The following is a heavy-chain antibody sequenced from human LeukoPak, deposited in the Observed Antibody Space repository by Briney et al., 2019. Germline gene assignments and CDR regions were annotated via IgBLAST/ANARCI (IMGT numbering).Heavy chain of an antibody. J-gene: IGHJ4*02. V-gene: IGHV3-23*01. CDR2: FSGSGGTT. Sequence: GGSLRLSCAASGSTFSSYGMSWVRQAPGKGLEWVSSFSGSGGTTYYADSVKGRFTISRDNSKNTLYLQMNSLRAEDTAVYYCAKGRVSSNGWTFNDYWGQGTLVTVSS. D-gene: IGHD3-22*01. CDR3: AKGRVSSNGWTFNDY. CDR1: GSTFSSYG.